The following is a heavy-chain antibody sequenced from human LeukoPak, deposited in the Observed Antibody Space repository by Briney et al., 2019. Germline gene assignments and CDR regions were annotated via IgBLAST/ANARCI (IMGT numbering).Heavy chain of an antibody. V-gene: IGHV4-34*01. CDR3: ARGRSTSCDY. J-gene: IGHJ4*02. Sequence: SETLSLTCAVYGGSFSGYYWSWIRQPPGKGLEWIGEINHSGSTNYNPSLKSRVAISVDTSKNQFSLKLSSVTAADTAVYYCARGRSTSCDYWGQGTLVTVSS. CDR2: INHSGST. D-gene: IGHD2-2*01. CDR1: GGSFSGYY.